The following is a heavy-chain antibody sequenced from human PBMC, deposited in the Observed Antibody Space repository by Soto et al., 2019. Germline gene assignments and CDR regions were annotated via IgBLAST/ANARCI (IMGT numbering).Heavy chain of an antibody. CDR1: GYTFTSYG. D-gene: IGHD3-3*01. CDR3: AGSASLLEWLFNWFDP. J-gene: IGHJ5*02. Sequence: QVQLVQSGAEVKKPGASVKVSCKASGYTFTSYGISWVRQAPGQGLEWMGWISAYNGNTNYAQKLQGRVTMTTDTSTSTAYMELRSLRSDDTAVYYCAGSASLLEWLFNWFDPWGQGTLVTVSS. CDR2: ISAYNGNT. V-gene: IGHV1-18*04.